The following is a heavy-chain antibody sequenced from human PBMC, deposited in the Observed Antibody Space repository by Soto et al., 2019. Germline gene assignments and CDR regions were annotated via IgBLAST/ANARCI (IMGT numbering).Heavy chain of an antibody. Sequence: GGSLRLSCAASGFTFSNYAMSWVRQAPGKGLEWVSAISYGGGTTYYADSVKCRFTISSDNSKNTLYLQIISLRAEDTAVYYCAKYPGYYYDSTGYHFDYWGQGTLVTVSS. CDR2: ISYGGGTT. D-gene: IGHD3-22*01. J-gene: IGHJ4*02. CDR1: GFTFSNYA. V-gene: IGHV3-23*01. CDR3: AKYPGYYYDSTGYHFDY.